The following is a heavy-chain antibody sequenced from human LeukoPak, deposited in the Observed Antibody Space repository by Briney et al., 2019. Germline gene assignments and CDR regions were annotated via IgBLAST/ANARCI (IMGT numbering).Heavy chain of an antibody. J-gene: IGHJ6*02. Sequence: ASVKVSCKASGYTFTSYDINWVRQATGQGLEWMGWMNPNSGNTGYAQKFQGRVTMTRNTSISTAYMELSSLRSEDTAVYYCATKYSSSWFGDPYYYGMDVWGQGTTVTVSS. D-gene: IGHD6-13*01. CDR1: GYTFTSYD. CDR3: ATKYSSSWFGDPYYYGMDV. CDR2: MNPNSGNT. V-gene: IGHV1-8*01.